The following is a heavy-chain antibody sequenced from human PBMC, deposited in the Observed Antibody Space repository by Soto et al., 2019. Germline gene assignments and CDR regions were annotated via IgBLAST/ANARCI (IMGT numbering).Heavy chain of an antibody. D-gene: IGHD3-22*01. CDR2: ISAYSGNT. Sequence: ASVKVSCKASGYSFTSYGISWVRQVPGQGLEWMGCISAYSGNTNYAQKLQGRVTMTTDTSTSTAYMELRSLRSDDTAVYYCARNYYDSSGYYPRWFDPWGQGTLVTVSS. V-gene: IGHV1-18*01. J-gene: IGHJ5*02. CDR3: ARNYYDSSGYYPRWFDP. CDR1: GYSFTSYG.